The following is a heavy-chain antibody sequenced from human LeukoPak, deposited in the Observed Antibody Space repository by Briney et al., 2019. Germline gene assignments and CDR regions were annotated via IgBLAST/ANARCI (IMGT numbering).Heavy chain of an antibody. Sequence: GASVKVSCKASGYTFTKNFLHWVRQAPGQGLEWMGWINPNDRGALYAQKFRGRVTMTTDTSITTAYMEMSTLTSDDTAVYYCARDDYGDLQYFENWGQGTLVTVSS. CDR3: ARDDYGDLQYFEN. D-gene: IGHD4-17*01. J-gene: IGHJ4*02. CDR2: INPNDRGA. CDR1: GYTFTKNF. V-gene: IGHV1-2*02.